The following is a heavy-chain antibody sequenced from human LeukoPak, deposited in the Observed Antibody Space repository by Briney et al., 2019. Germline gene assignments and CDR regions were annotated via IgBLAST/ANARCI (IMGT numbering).Heavy chain of an antibody. CDR1: GFPFGNFW. D-gene: IGHD6-25*01. Sequence: GGSLRLSCVVSGFPFGNFWMHWVRQVPGKGLVWVARMDTDGRTTDHADSVKGRFTISRDNARNTLYLQMRSLRADDTALYYCATDVTGSEDRWGQGTLVTVSS. CDR3: ATDVTGSEDR. CDR2: MDTDGRTT. V-gene: IGHV3-74*01. J-gene: IGHJ5*02.